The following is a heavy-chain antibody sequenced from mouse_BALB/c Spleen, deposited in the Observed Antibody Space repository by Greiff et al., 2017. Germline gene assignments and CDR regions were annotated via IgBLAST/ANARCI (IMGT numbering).Heavy chain of an antibody. CDR1: GFTFSSFG. CDR3: ASIDY. Sequence: EVNVVESGGGLVQPGGSRKLSCAASGFTFSSFGMHWVRQAPEKGLEWVAYISSGSSTIYYADTVKGRFTISRDNPKNTLFLQMTSLRSEDTAMYYCASIDYWGQGTTLTVSS. V-gene: IGHV5-17*02. CDR2: ISSGSSTI. J-gene: IGHJ2*01.